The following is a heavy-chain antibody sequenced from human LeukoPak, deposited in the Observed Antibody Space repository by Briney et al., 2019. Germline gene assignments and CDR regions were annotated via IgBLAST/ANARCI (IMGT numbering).Heavy chain of an antibody. Sequence: GGSLRLSCAASGFTFSSYWVHWVRQAPGKGLVWVSRINTDGGSATYADSVKGRFTISRDNAKNTLYLQMNSLRAEDTAVYYCARCAIGAKNWFDPWGQGTLVTVSS. V-gene: IGHV3-74*01. J-gene: IGHJ5*02. CDR2: INTDGGSA. CDR1: GFTFSSYW. CDR3: ARCAIGAKNWFDP. D-gene: IGHD4/OR15-4a*01.